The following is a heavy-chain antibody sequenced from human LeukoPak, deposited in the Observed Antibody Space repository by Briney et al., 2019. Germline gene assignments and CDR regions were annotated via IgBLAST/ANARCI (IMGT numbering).Heavy chain of an antibody. CDR3: ARRNEEWQLYGGFDY. Sequence: GASVKVSCKASGYTFTSYYMHWVRQAPGQGLEWMGIINPSGGSTSYAQKFQGRVTMTRDTSTSTVYMELSSLRSEDTAVYYCARRNEEWQLYGGFDYWGQGTLVTVSS. CDR1: GYTFTSYY. D-gene: IGHD1-1*01. J-gene: IGHJ4*02. CDR2: INPSGGST. V-gene: IGHV1-46*01.